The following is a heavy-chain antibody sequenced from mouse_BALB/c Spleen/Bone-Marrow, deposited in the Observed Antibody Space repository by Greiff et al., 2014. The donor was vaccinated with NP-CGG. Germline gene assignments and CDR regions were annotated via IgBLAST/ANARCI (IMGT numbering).Heavy chain of an antibody. V-gene: IGHV14-3*02. D-gene: IGHD2-1*01. J-gene: IGHJ4*01. CDR2: IDPANGNT. CDR1: GFNIKDTY. Sequence: EVKLVESGAELVKPGASVKLSCTASGFNIKDTYMHWVKQRPEQGLEWIGRIDPANGNTKYDPKFQGKATITADTSSSTAYLQLSSLTSEDTAVYYCARYGNYCYAMDYWGQGTSVTVSS. CDR3: ARYGNYCYAMDY.